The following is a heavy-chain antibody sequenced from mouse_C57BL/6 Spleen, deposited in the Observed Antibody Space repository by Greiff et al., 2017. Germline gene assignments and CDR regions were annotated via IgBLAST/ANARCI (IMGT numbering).Heavy chain of an antibody. J-gene: IGHJ4*01. CDR2: ISDGGSYT. CDR3: ARFYAMDY. V-gene: IGHV5-4*03. Sequence: EVKVVESGGGLVKPGGSLKLSCAASGFTFSSYAMSWVRQTPEKRLEWVATISDGGSYTYYPDNVKGRFTSSRDNAENTLYLRMSHLKSEDTAMYYCARFYAMDYWGQGTSVTVSS. CDR1: GFTFSSYA.